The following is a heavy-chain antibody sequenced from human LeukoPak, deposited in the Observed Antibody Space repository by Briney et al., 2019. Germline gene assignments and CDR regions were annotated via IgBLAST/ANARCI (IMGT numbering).Heavy chain of an antibody. CDR2: IYYSGST. V-gene: IGHV4-59*01. Sequence: SETLSLTCTVSGGSISSYYWSWIRQPPGKGLEWIGYIYYSGSTNYNPSLKSRVTISVDTSKNQFSLKLSSVTAADTAVYYCASSYSSKNWYFDLWGRGTLVTVSS. CDR1: GGSISSYY. D-gene: IGHD6-13*01. J-gene: IGHJ2*01. CDR3: ASSYSSKNWYFDL.